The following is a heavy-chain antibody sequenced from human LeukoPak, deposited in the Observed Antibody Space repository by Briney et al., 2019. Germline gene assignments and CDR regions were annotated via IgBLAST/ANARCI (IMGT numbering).Heavy chain of an antibody. V-gene: IGHV3-49*04. CDR2: IRSKAYGGTT. CDR3: TRDSYYYDSSDPEDIDY. Sequence: GGSLRLSCTASGFTFGDYAMSWVRQAPGKGLEWVGFIRSKAYGGTTEYAASVKGRFTISRDDSKSIAYLQMNSLKTEDTAVYYCTRDSYYYDSSDPEDIDYWGQGTLVTVSS. D-gene: IGHD3-22*01. J-gene: IGHJ4*02. CDR1: GFTFGDYA.